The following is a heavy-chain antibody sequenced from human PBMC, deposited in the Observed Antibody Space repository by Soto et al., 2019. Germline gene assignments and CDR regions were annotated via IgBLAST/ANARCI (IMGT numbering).Heavy chain of an antibody. J-gene: IGHJ6*03. Sequence: PSETLSLTCTVSGGSIRGYYLNWIRRPPGKGLEWIGYIYNSGSTNYNPSLTSRVTISADTTKNQFSLKLTSVTAADTAVHYCARGHNYYYYYMDVWGTGTTVTVSS. V-gene: IGHV4-59*01. CDR1: GGSIRGYY. CDR3: ARGHNYYYYYMDV. CDR2: IYNSGST.